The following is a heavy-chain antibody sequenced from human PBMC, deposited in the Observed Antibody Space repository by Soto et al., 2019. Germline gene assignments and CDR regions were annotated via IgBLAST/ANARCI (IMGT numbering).Heavy chain of an antibody. Sequence: GGSLRLSCAASGFTFSSYAMSWVRQAPGKGLEWVSAISGSGGSTYYADSVKGRFTISRDNSKNTLYLQMNSLRAEDTAVYYCAANYDSSGYYPYWGQGTLVTVSS. V-gene: IGHV3-23*01. CDR2: ISGSGGST. J-gene: IGHJ4*02. D-gene: IGHD3-22*01. CDR1: GFTFSSYA. CDR3: AANYDSSGYYPY.